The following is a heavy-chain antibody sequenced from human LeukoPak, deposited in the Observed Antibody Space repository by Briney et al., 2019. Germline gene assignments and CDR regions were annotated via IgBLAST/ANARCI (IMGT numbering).Heavy chain of an antibody. Sequence: ASVKVSCKASGFIFTSSIITWVRQAPGQGLEWMGWINTYNGNKKYAQHLLDRVTLTTDTSTDTAYMELKSLRFDDTALYYCARHLQLGDYYYYYMDVWGKGTKVTVSS. J-gene: IGHJ6*03. CDR2: INTYNGNK. D-gene: IGHD7-27*01. V-gene: IGHV1-18*01. CDR1: GFIFTSSI. CDR3: ARHLQLGDYYYYYMDV.